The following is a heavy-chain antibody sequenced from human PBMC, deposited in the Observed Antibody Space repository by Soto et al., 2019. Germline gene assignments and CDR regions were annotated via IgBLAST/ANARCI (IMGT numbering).Heavy chain of an antibody. CDR3: ARDNIVVVVAATDNWCAP. V-gene: IGHV1-69*12. CDR2: IIPIFGTA. J-gene: IGHJ5*02. CDR1: GGTFSSYA. Sequence: QVQLVQSGAEVKKPGSSVKVSCKASGGTFSSYAISWVRQAPGQGLEWMGGIIPIFGTANYAQKVQGRVTITADESTSTADMELSSLRSEDTAVYYCARDNIVVVVAATDNWCAPWGQGTLVTVSS. D-gene: IGHD2-15*01.